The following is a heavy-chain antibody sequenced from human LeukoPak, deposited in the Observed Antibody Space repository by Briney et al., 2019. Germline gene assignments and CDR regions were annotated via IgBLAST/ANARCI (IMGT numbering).Heavy chain of an antibody. D-gene: IGHD4-17*01. J-gene: IGHJ4*01. CDR3: TRDRTSVTLFDY. Sequence: PGGSLRLPCTASGFTFSNFAMSWVRQAPGKGLEWVSRISPDGSTTGYADCVEGRFTVSRDNAKNTLYLQMNSLRDEDTAFYYCTRDRTSVTLFDYWGHGTLVTVSS. CDR1: GFTFSNFA. V-gene: IGHV3-74*01. CDR2: ISPDGSTT.